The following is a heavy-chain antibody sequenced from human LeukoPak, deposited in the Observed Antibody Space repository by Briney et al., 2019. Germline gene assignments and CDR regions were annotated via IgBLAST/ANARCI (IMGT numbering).Heavy chain of an antibody. CDR3: VHRHIGFLNSYWLDP. D-gene: IGHD2-21*01. CDR1: GISFSTSGVG. CDR2: TYWNDNE. Sequence: GSGPTLVKPTQTLTLTCSFSGISFSTSGVGVGWVRQPPGKALEWLALTYWNDNERYNPSLKSRLTIIKDTSKNQVVLTMSNMDPVDTATYYCVHRHIGFLNSYWLDPWGQGILVTVSS. V-gene: IGHV2-5*01. J-gene: IGHJ5*02.